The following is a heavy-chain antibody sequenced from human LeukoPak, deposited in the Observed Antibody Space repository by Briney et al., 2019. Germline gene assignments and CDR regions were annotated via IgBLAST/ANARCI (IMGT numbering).Heavy chain of an antibody. V-gene: IGHV3-9*01. J-gene: IGHJ4*02. CDR1: GFTFSNYA. CDR2: ICRNRGSI. CDR3: VGSRLLEWLCNFDY. D-gene: IGHD3-3*01. Sequence: GGSLRLSCAASGFTFSNYAMHWVRQAPGKGLEWVSGICRNRGSIDYADSVKGRFTISRDTAKNSLYLQMNSLRAEGTVLLYCVGSRLLEWLCNFDYWGGETGVTVSS.